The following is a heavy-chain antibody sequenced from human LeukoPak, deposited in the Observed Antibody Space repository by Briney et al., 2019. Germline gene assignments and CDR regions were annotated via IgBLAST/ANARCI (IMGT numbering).Heavy chain of an antibody. CDR2: INPSGGGR. CDR3: ARWGGVHSGGYNDFWSGPYDD. J-gene: IGHJ4*02. D-gene: IGHD3-3*01. Sequence: ASGKVSCKSSGYTFTSYYMHWVRQAPGQGLEWMGIINPSGGGRSYAQKFQGRVTMTRDTSTGAVYRELSRLRSEGTAVYYWARWGGVHSGGYNDFWSGPYDDWGQGTLVTVSS. CDR1: GYTFTSYY. V-gene: IGHV1-46*01.